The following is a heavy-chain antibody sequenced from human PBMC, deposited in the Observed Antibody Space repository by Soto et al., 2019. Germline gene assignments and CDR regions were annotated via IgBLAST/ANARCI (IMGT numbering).Heavy chain of an antibody. Sequence: ASVKVSCKASGYTFTGYYMHWVRQAPGQGLEWMGWINPNSGGTNYAQKFQGRVTMTRDTSISTAYMELSRLRSDDTAVYYCARDLNGVRGLIITGYYYYGMDVWGQGTKVTVSS. V-gene: IGHV1-2*02. CDR2: INPNSGGT. CDR1: GYTFTGYY. CDR3: ARDLNGVRGLIITGYYYYGMDV. D-gene: IGHD3-10*01. J-gene: IGHJ6*02.